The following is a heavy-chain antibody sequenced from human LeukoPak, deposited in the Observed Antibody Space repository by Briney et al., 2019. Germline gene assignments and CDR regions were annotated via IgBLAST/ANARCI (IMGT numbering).Heavy chain of an antibody. CDR1: GFTFSSYA. V-gene: IGHV3-23*01. D-gene: IGHD6-13*01. Sequence: PGGSLRLSCAASGFTFSSYAMSWVRQAPGKGLEWVSAISGSGGSTYYADSVKGRFTISRDNSKNTLYLQMNSLRAEDTAVYYCAKVKRIAAAGTGPLYFDYWGQGTLVTVSS. CDR3: AKVKRIAAAGTGPLYFDY. J-gene: IGHJ4*02. CDR2: ISGSGGST.